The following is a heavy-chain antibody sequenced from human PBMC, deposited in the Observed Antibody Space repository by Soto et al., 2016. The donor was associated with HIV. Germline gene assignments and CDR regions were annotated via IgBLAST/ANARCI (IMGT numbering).Heavy chain of an antibody. CDR2: INSDGSRT. D-gene: IGHD3-9*01. CDR3: ARGGEYYDILTGY. CDR1: GFTFSKYW. J-gene: IGHJ4*02. V-gene: IGHV3-74*01. Sequence: EVQLVESGGGLVQPGGSLRLSCVASGFTFSKYWMHWVRQAPGKGLVWVSRINSDGSRTSYADSVKGRFTISRDNAKNTLYLQMNSLRAEDTAVYYCARGGEYYDILTGYWGQGPWSLS.